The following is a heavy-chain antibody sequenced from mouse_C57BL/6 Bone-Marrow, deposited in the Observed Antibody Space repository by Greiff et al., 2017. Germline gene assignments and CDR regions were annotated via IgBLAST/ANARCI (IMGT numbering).Heavy chain of an antibody. CDR1: GYTFTSYG. Sequence: VQLQQSGAELARPGASVKLSCKASGYTFTSYGISWVKQRTGQGLAWIGEIYPRSGNPYYNEKFKGKATLTAAKSSSTAYVELRSLTCEDSAVYFCARHWGDYWGQGTTRRVSS. J-gene: IGHJ2*01. V-gene: IGHV1-81*01. D-gene: IGHD4-1*01. CDR3: ARHWGDY. CDR2: IYPRSGNP.